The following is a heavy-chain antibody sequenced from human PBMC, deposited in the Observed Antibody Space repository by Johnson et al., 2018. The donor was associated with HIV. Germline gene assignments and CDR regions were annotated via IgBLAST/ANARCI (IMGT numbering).Heavy chain of an antibody. CDR3: AKQLGPGAISDGGAFDI. J-gene: IGHJ3*02. Sequence: VQLVESGGGVVQPGGSLRLSCAASGFTFSSYGMHWVRQAPGKGLEWVSGISWNSGSIGHADSVKGRFTISSDNAKNSLHLQMNRLRAEVTAVYDWAKQLGPGAISDGGAFDIWGQGTMVTVSS. CDR2: ISWNSGSI. V-gene: IGHV3-9*01. CDR1: GFTFSSYG. D-gene: IGHD1-1*01.